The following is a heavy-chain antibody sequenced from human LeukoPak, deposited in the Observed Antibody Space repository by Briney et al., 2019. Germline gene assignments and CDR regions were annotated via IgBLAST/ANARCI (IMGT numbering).Heavy chain of an antibody. D-gene: IGHD5-18*01. V-gene: IGHV3-30*18. CDR1: GFTFSSYG. Sequence: GGSLRLSCAASGFTFSSYGMQWVRQAPGKGLEWVAVISYDGSNKYYADSVKGRFTISRDNSKNTLDLLMNSLRTEDTAVYYCAKDYKWGYGHYFDYWGQGTLVTVSS. CDR2: ISYDGSNK. CDR3: AKDYKWGYGHYFDY. J-gene: IGHJ4*02.